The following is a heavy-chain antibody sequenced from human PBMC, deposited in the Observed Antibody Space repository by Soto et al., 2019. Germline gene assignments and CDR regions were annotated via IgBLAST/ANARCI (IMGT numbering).Heavy chain of an antibody. CDR1: GGTFSSYA. D-gene: IGHD5-12*01. CDR2: IIPIFGTA. J-gene: IGHJ6*02. CDR3: DRSSYSRGYKYVYDYYYGMDV. Sequence: ASVKVSCKASGGTFSSYAISWVRQAPGQGLEWMGGIIPIFGTANYAQKFQGRVTITADESTSTAYMELSSLRSADTAVYYRDRSSYSRGYKYVYDYYYGMDVWGQRSTVPVSS. V-gene: IGHV1-69*13.